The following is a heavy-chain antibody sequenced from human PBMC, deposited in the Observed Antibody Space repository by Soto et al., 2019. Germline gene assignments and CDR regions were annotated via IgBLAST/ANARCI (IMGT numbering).Heavy chain of an antibody. D-gene: IGHD5-12*01. J-gene: IGHJ5*02. V-gene: IGHV4-59*01. CDR3: ASTSNSGSDWGPPNWFDP. Sequence: SETLSLTCTVSGGSISSYYWSWIRQPPGKGLEWIGYIYYSGSTNYNPSLKSRVTISVDTSKNQFSLKLSSVTAADTAVYYCASTSNSGSDWGPPNWFDPWGQGTLVTVSS. CDR1: GGSISSYY. CDR2: IYYSGST.